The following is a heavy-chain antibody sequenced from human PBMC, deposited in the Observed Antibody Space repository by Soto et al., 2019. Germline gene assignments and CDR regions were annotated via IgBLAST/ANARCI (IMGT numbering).Heavy chain of an antibody. J-gene: IGHJ4*02. CDR2: ISYDGSNK. D-gene: IGHD1-26*01. Sequence: QVQLVESGGGVVQPGRSLRLSCAASGFTFSSYAMHWVRQAPGKGLEWVAVISYDGSNKYYADSVKGRFTISRDNSKNTLYLQMNSLRAEDTAVYYCARSAPIEWELPYYFDYWGQGTLVTVSS. CDR3: ARSAPIEWELPYYFDY. V-gene: IGHV3-30-3*01. CDR1: GFTFSSYA.